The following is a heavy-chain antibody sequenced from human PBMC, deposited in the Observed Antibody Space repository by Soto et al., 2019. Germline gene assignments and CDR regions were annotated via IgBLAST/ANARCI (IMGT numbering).Heavy chain of an antibody. Sequence: GESLKISCAASGFTFSNAWMNWVRQAPGKGLEWVGRIKSKTDGGTTDYAAPVKGRFTISRDDSKNTLYLQMNSLKTEDTAVYYCTTISGYYDILTGYYNFYYYYGMDVWGQGTTVTVSS. CDR1: GFTFSNAW. CDR2: IKSKTDGGTT. CDR3: TTISGYYDILTGYYNFYYYYGMDV. V-gene: IGHV3-15*07. J-gene: IGHJ6*02. D-gene: IGHD3-9*01.